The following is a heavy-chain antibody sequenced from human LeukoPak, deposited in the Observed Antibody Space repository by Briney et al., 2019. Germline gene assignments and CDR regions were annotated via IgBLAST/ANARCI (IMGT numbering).Heavy chain of an antibody. D-gene: IGHD6-13*01. CDR2: IIPIFGTA. CDR3: ARAGTGYSSSWYPAFDYYGMDV. V-gene: IGHV1-69*01. CDR1: GGTFSSYA. J-gene: IGHJ6*02. Sequence: ASVKVSCKASGGTFSSYAISWVRQAPGQGLEWMGGIIPIFGTANYAQKFQGRVTITADGSTSTAYMELSSLRSEDTAVYYCARAGTGYSSSWYPAFDYYGMDVWGQGTTVTVSS.